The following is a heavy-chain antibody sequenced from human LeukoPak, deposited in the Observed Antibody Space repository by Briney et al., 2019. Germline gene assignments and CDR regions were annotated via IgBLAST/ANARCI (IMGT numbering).Heavy chain of an antibody. CDR2: INHNGNVN. J-gene: IGHJ6*02. CDR3: ARGGGLDV. CDR1: GFTFSSYW. V-gene: IGHV3-7*03. Sequence: GSLRLSCAASGFTFSSYWMNWARQAPGKGLEWVASINHNGNVNYYVDSVKGRFTISRDNAKNSLYLQMSNLRAEDTAVYFCARGGGLDVWGQGATVTVSS. D-gene: IGHD3-16*01.